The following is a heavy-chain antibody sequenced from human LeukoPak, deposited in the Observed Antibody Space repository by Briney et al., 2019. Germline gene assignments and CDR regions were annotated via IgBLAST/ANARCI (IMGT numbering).Heavy chain of an antibody. V-gene: IGHV3-30*18. CDR3: AKDFYDILTGYYKGVHDY. CDR1: GFTFSSYG. Sequence: PTGRSLRLSCAASGFTFSSYGMHWVRQAPGKGLEWVAVISYDGSNKYYADSVKGRFTISRDNSKNTLYLQMNSLRAEDTAVYYCAKDFYDILTGYYKGVHDYWGQGTLVTVSS. CDR2: ISYDGSNK. D-gene: IGHD3-9*01. J-gene: IGHJ4*02.